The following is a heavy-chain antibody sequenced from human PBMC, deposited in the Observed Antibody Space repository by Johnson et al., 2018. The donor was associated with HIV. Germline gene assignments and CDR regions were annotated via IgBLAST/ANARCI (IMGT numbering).Heavy chain of an antibody. CDR3: ARPIARGASDI. J-gene: IGHJ3*02. V-gene: IGHV3-30-3*01. CDR2: ISYDGSNK. CDR1: GFTLSSYA. D-gene: IGHD3-10*01. Sequence: QVRLVESGGGVVQSGRSLRLSCAASGFTLSSYAMHWVRQAPGKGLEWVAVISYDGSNKYYADSVKGRFTIYRDKSKNTLYLQMNSLRAEDKAGYYCARPIARGASDIWGQGTMVTVSS.